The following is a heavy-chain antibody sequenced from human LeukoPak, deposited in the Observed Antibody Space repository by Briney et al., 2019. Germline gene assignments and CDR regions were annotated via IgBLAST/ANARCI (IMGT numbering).Heavy chain of an antibody. D-gene: IGHD5-12*01. CDR2: INHSGST. J-gene: IGHJ4*02. CDR3: AREGRGYSGYARY. CDR1: GGSCSGYY. Sequence: SETLSRNGAVYGGSCSGYYWSWLRQPPGKELEWIGEINHSGSTNYNPSLKSRVTISVDASKNQFSLKLSSVTAADTAVYYCAREGRGYSGYARYWGQGTLVTVSS. V-gene: IGHV4-34*01.